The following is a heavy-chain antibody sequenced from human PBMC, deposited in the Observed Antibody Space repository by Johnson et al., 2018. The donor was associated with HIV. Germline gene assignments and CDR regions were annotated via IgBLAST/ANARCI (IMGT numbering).Heavy chain of an antibody. CDR2: ISYDGSNK. CDR3: ARLRTGSDAFDI. V-gene: IGHV3-30*04. D-gene: IGHD7-27*01. CDR1: GFTFSSYA. J-gene: IGHJ3*02. Sequence: QVQLVESGGGVVQPGRSLRLSCAASGFTFSSYAMHWVRQAPGKGLEWVAVISYDGSNKYYADSVKGRFTISRDNSKTTLYLQMNSLRAEDTAVYYCARLRTGSDAFDIWGQGTMVTVSS.